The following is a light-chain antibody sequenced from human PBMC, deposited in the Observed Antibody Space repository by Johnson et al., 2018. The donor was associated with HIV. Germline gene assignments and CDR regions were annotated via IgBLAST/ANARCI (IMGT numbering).Light chain of an antibody. CDR1: SSNIGSKY. CDR3: GTWDSSLSAYV. V-gene: IGLV1-51*01. Sequence: QSVLTQPPSVSAAPGQKVTILCSGSSSNIGSKYVSWYQQLQGTAPKLLIYDNNKRPSGIPDRFSGSKSGTSATLGITGLQTGDEADYYCGTWDSSLSAYVFGTGTKVTVV. J-gene: IGLJ1*01. CDR2: DNN.